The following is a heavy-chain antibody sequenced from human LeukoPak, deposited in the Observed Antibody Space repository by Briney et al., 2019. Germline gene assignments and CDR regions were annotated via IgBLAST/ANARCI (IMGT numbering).Heavy chain of an antibody. CDR1: GFPLTRSGMR. D-gene: IGHD2-21*02. J-gene: IGHJ3*02. V-gene: IGHV2-70*04. CDR2: IDWDDDK. Sequence: SGPTLVNPTQTLTLTCTFSGFPLTRSGMRVSWIRQPPGKALEWLARIDWDDDKFYSTSLKTRLSMSKDTSKNQVVLTMTNMDPVDTATYYCARSDGAPDAFDIWGPGTMVTVSS. CDR3: ARSDGAPDAFDI.